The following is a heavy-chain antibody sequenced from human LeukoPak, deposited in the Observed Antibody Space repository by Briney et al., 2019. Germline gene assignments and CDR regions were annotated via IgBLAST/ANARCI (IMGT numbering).Heavy chain of an antibody. D-gene: IGHD3-10*01. V-gene: IGHV4-4*07. Sequence: SETLSLTCTVSGGSISSYYWSWIRQPAGKGLEWIGRIYTSGSTNYNPSLKSRVTMSVDTSKNQFSLMLSSVTAADTAVYYCARGRRITMVRGVSRVNPFDIWGQGTMVTVSS. CDR3: ARGRRITMVRGVSRVNPFDI. CDR2: IYTSGST. J-gene: IGHJ3*02. CDR1: GGSISSYY.